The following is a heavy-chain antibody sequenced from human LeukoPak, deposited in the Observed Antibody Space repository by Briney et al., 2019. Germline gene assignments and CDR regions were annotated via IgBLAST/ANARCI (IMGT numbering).Heavy chain of an antibody. CDR1: GFTFSDHY. D-gene: IGHD7-27*01. CDR2: IYNGGDTI. CDR3: ARGHWGLDY. J-gene: IGHJ4*02. Sequence: GGSLRLSCPTFGFTFSDHYMTWIRQAPGKGLETVSYIYNGGDTIYYADSVRGRFTISRDNAESSLYLQMNSLRAEDTAVYYCARGHWGLDYWGRGTLVTVSS. V-gene: IGHV3-11*04.